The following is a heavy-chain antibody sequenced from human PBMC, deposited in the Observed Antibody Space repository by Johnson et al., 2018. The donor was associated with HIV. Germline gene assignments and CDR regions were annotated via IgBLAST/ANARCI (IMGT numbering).Heavy chain of an antibody. V-gene: IGHV3-30*02. CDR2: IRYDGSNK. Sequence: QMLLVESGGGLVQPGGSLRLSCAASGFTFSSYDMHWVRQAPGKGLEWVAFIRYDGSNKYYADSVKGRFTISRDNSKNTLYLQMNSLRAEDTAVYYCAKPPSMGADAFDIWGQGTMVTVSS. CDR3: AKPPSMGADAFDI. CDR1: GFTFSSYD. D-gene: IGHD3-16*01. J-gene: IGHJ3*02.